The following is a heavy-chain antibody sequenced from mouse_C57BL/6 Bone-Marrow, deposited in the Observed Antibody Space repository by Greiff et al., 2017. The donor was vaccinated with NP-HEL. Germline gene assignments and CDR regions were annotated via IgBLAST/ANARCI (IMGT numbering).Heavy chain of an antibody. CDR3: VRDGGMVTTDWYFDV. Sequence: EVKLVESGGGLVQPKGSLKLSCAASGFTFNTYAMHWVRQAPGKGLEWVARIRSKSSNYATYYADSVKDRFTISRDDSQSMLYLQMNNLKTEDTAMYYCVRDGGMVTTDWYFDVWGTGTTVTVSS. J-gene: IGHJ1*03. V-gene: IGHV10-3*01. D-gene: IGHD2-2*01. CDR2: IRSKSSNYAT. CDR1: GFTFNTYA.